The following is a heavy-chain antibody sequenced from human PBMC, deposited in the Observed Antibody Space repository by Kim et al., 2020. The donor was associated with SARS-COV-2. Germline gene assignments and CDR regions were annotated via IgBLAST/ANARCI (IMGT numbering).Heavy chain of an antibody. CDR1: GYTFTSYY. CDR3: ARDRPRHGSGTRGPPYYYGMDV. CDR2: INPCGGST. Sequence: ASVKVSCKASGYTFTSYYMHWVRQAPGQGLEWMGIINPCGGSTSYAQKFQGRVTMTRDTSTSTVYMELSSLRSEDTAVYYCARDRPRHGSGTRGPPYYYGMDVWGQGTTVTVSS. J-gene: IGHJ6*02. D-gene: IGHD3-10*01. V-gene: IGHV1-46*01.